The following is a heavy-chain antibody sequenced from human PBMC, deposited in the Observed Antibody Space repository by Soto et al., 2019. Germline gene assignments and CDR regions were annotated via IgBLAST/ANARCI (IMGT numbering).Heavy chain of an antibody. J-gene: IGHJ6*02. CDR3: ARHMIFMITSGGLLDVNGMDV. CDR2: IFSGDSNT. Sequence: PGESLKISCKGSGYTFTSYWIGWVRQMPGKGLEWMGMIFSGDSNTRYSPSFQGQVTTSADKSLNTAYLPWSGLKASDTAMYYCARHMIFMITSGGLLDVNGMDVWGQGTTVTVSS. CDR1: GYTFTSYW. V-gene: IGHV5-51*01. D-gene: IGHD3-16*01.